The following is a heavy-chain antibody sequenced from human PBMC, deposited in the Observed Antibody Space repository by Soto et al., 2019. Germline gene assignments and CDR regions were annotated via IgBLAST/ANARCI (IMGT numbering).Heavy chain of an antibody. Sequence: QVQLVQSGAEVKKPGSSVKVSCTASGGTFSSYAISWVRQAPGQGLEWMGGIIPIFGTANYAQKFQGRVTITADESRSTAYMELSSLGSEDTAVYYCARVGGPGSLNSSWYFGLDYWVQGTVFTVSS. CDR2: IIPIFGTA. V-gene: IGHV1-69*01. CDR3: ARVGGPGSLNSSWYFGLDY. CDR1: GGTFSSYA. D-gene: IGHD6-13*01. J-gene: IGHJ4*02.